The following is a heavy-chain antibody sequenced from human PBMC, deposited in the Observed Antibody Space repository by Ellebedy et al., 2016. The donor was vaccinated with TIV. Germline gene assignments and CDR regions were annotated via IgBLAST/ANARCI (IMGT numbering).Heavy chain of an antibody. CDR2: ISSSSSTI. CDR3: ARDSGGFDY. Sequence: GGSLRLSXAASGFTFSNYSMNWVRQAPGKGLEWVSYISSSSSTIYYADSVKGRFTISRDNAKKSLYLQMNSLRAEDTAVYYCARDSGGFDYWGQGTLVTVSS. V-gene: IGHV3-48*04. CDR1: GFTFSNYS. D-gene: IGHD3-10*01. J-gene: IGHJ4*02.